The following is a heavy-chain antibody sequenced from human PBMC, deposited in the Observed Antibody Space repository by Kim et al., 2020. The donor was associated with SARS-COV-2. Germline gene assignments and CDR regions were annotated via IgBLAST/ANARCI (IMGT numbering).Heavy chain of an antibody. V-gene: IGHV4-31*02. J-gene: IGHJ3*02. CDR3: ARARGGTMIVVVIGAFDI. D-gene: IGHD3-22*01. Sequence: KSRVTISVDTSKTQFSLKRSSVTAADTAVYYCARARGGTMIVVVIGAFDIWGQGTMVTVSS.